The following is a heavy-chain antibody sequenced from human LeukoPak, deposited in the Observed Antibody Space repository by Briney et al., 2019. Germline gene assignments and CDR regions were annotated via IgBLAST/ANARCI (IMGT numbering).Heavy chain of an antibody. Sequence: SETLSLTCAVYGGSFSGYYWSWIRQPPGKGLEWIGEINHSGSTNYNPSLKSRVTISVDTSKNQFSLKLSSVTAADTAVYYCARRGGKRLRGFDYWGQGTLVTASS. CDR1: GGSFSGYY. V-gene: IGHV4-34*01. D-gene: IGHD6-25*01. CDR3: ARRGGKRLRGFDY. J-gene: IGHJ4*02. CDR2: INHSGST.